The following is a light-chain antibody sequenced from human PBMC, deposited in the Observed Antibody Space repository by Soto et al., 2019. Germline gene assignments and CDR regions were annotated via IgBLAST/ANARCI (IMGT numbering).Light chain of an antibody. V-gene: IGKV3-11*01. CDR1: QSVSNF. CDR3: QQRSNWA. CDR2: DTS. Sequence: EILLTQSPATLSLSPGERAALSCRASQSVSNFLAWYQQKPGQAPRLLIYDTSNRATGIPARFSGSGSGTDFTLTISGLEPENFAVYYCQQRSNWAFGGGTKVEIK. J-gene: IGKJ4*01.